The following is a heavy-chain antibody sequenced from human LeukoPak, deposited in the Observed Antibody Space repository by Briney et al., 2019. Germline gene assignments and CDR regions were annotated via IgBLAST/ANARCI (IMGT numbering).Heavy chain of an antibody. CDR3: AKVKALDAVASYFDY. Sequence: TGGSLRLSCAASGFVFSTYAMGWVRQAPGKGLEWVSAISSSGDNTYYADSVKGQFTISRDNSKNTLDLQMNSLRAEDTAMYHCAKVKALDAVASYFDYWGQGTLVRLL. CDR1: GFVFSTYA. J-gene: IGHJ4*02. V-gene: IGHV3-23*01. CDR2: ISSSGDNT. D-gene: IGHD1-1*01.